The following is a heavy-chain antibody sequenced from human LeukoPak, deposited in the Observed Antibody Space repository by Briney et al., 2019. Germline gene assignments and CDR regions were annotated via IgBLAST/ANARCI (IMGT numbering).Heavy chain of an antibody. CDR1: GFTFTTYS. CDR2: ISSGSSAI. J-gene: IGHJ4*02. D-gene: IGHD4-17*01. Sequence: GGSLRLSCEASGFTFTTYSMTWVRQAPGKGLEWVSIISSGSSAIFSADALKGRFTTSRDDAKNLLYLDMNSLRAEDTAVYYCARGHTAVTRHFDFWGQGTLVTVSS. CDR3: ARGHTAVTRHFDF. V-gene: IGHV3-21*01.